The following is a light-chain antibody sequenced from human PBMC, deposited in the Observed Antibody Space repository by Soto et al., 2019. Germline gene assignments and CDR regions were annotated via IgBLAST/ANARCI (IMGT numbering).Light chain of an antibody. CDR1: SGSVSTGYY. CDR2: STS. Sequence: QTVVTQEPSFSVSPGGTVTLTCGLSSGSVSTGYYPSWYQQTPGQAPRTLIYSTSTRSSGVPDRFSGSILGNKAALTITGAQADDESDYYCMLYMASGISVFGGGTKLTVL. V-gene: IGLV8-61*01. J-gene: IGLJ3*02. CDR3: MLYMASGISV.